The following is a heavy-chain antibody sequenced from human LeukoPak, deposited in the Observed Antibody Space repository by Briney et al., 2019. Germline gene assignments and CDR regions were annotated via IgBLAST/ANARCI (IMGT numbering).Heavy chain of an antibody. Sequence: GASVKVSCKASGYTFTSYAFSWVRQAPGQGLEWMGWINTNNGNTNYVKRLQGRVTMTTDTSTSTAYMELRSLRSEDTAVYYCAREYSSSSNDAFDIWGQGTMVTVSS. V-gene: IGHV1-18*01. CDR1: GYTFTSYA. CDR3: AREYSSSSNDAFDI. CDR2: INTNNGNT. D-gene: IGHD6-6*01. J-gene: IGHJ3*02.